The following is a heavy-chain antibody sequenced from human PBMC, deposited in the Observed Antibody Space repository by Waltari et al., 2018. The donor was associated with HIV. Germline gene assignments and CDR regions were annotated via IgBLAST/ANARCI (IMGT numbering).Heavy chain of an antibody. CDR1: GYTFTSYA. Sequence: QVQLVQSGAEVKKPGASVKVSCKASGYTFTSYAMHWVRQAPGQRLEWMGWINAGNGNTKYSQKFQGRVTITRDTSASTAYMELSSLRSEDTAVYYCARIRIVVVPAATYYYYGMDVWGQGTTVTVSS. CDR2: INAGNGNT. V-gene: IGHV1-3*01. D-gene: IGHD2-2*01. CDR3: ARIRIVVVPAATYYYYGMDV. J-gene: IGHJ6*02.